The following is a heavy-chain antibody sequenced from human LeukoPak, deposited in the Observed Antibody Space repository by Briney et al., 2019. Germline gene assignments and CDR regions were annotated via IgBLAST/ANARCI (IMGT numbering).Heavy chain of an antibody. CDR1: GGSFSGYY. J-gene: IGHJ3*02. V-gene: IGHV4-34*01. CDR2: INHSGST. D-gene: IGHD3-22*01. Sequence: SETLSLTCAVYGGSFSGYYWSWICQPPGKGLEWIGEINHSGSTNYNPSLKSRVTISVDTSKNQFSLKLSSVTAADTAVYYCARGRGYYDSSGYYRRSALDIWGQGTMVTVSS. CDR3: ARGRGYYDSSGYYRRSALDI.